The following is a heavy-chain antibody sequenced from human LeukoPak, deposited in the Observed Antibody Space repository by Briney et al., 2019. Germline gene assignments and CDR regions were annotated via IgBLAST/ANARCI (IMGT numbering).Heavy chain of an antibody. D-gene: IGHD2-15*01. Sequence: PSETLSLTCSVSGDSISSSDYYWGWIRQPPGKGLEWIGSIYHSGSTYYNPSLKSRVIISVDTSKNQISLKLGTVTAADTAMYYCARSGIVGIDKNWFDPWGQGTLVTVSS. V-gene: IGHV4-39*07. CDR2: IYHSGST. J-gene: IGHJ5*02. CDR1: GDSISSSDYY. CDR3: ARSGIVGIDKNWFDP.